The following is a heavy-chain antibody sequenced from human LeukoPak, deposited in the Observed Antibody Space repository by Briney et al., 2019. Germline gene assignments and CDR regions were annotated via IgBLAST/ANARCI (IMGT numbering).Heavy chain of an antibody. CDR1: GFTFTSYA. Sequence: GESLRLSCAASGFTFTSYAMTWVRQAPGKGLEWVSAISGGGRTTYYADSVKGRFTISRDNSKNTLYLQMNSLRAEDTAVYYCAKDKMAYSTSSWDYWGQGTLVTVSS. D-gene: IGHD6-6*01. CDR3: AKDKMAYSTSSWDY. J-gene: IGHJ4*02. V-gene: IGHV3-23*01. CDR2: ISGGGRTT.